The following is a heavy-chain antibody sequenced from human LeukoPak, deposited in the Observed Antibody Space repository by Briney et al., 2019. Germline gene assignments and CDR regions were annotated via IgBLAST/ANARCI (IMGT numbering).Heavy chain of an antibody. CDR1: GFTFSSYS. J-gene: IGHJ4*02. CDR3: GRLAHNAWYAIDF. Sequence: PGGSLLLSCAASGFTFSSYSMNWFRQAPGRGLEWVSYISSSSSTIYYADSVKGRFTISRDNAKNSLYLQMNSLRAEDTAVYYCGRLAHNAWYAIDFWGQGTLVTVSS. V-gene: IGHV3-48*01. CDR2: ISSSSSTI. D-gene: IGHD2-2*01.